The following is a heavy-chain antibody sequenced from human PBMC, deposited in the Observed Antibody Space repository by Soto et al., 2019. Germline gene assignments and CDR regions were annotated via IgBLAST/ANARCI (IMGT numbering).Heavy chain of an antibody. J-gene: IGHJ4*03. V-gene: IGHV1-18*04. CDR3: ARFSFDDRCAFDN. CDR1: GYTFTSYG. Sequence: ASVKVSCKDSGYTFTSYGISWVRPAPGQGLEWMGWISAYNGNTNYAQKLQGRVTMTTGTSTSTAYMELRSLRSDDTAVYYCARFSFDDRCAFDNWGQGTLVTVSS. D-gene: IGHD1-1*01. CDR2: ISAYNGNT.